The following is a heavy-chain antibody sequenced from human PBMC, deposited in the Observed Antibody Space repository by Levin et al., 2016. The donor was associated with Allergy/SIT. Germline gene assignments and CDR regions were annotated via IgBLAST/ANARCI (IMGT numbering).Heavy chain of an antibody. J-gene: IGHJ4*02. CDR1: GFTFSDHY. V-gene: IGHV3-49*04. CDR3: TRASIWFGELSGYYFDY. CDR2: IRSKAYGGTA. D-gene: IGHD3-10*01. Sequence: LSLTCAASGFTFSDHYMDWVRQAPGKGLEWVGFIRSKAYGGTAEYAASVKGRFTISREDSKSIAYLQMNSLKTEDTAVYHCTRASIWFGELSGYYFDYWGQGTLVTVSS.